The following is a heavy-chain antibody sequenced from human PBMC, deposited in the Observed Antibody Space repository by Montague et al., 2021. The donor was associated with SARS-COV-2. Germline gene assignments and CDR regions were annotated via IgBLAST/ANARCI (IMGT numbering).Heavy chain of an antibody. V-gene: IGHV4-31*03. CDR1: GGSNSSGGYY. Sequence: TLSLTCTVSGGSNSSGGYYWSWIRQHPVKCLEWIGYIYYSGSTYYNPSLKSRVTISVGTSKNQFSLKLSSVTAADTAVYYRASARITMIVVVDAFDIWGQGTMVTVSS. CDR2: IYYSGST. J-gene: IGHJ3*02. D-gene: IGHD3-22*01. CDR3: ASARITMIVVVDAFDI.